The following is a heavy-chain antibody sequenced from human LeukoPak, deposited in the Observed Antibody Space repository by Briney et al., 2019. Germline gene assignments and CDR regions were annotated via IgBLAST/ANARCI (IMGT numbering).Heavy chain of an antibody. Sequence: SETLSLTCTVSGGSISSGGYYWNWIRQHPGKGLEWIGYIYYSGSTYYNPSLKSRVTISVDTSKNQFSLKLSSVTAADTAVYYRARGGLWFGEFKPDDAFDIWGQGTLVTVSS. J-gene: IGHJ3*02. CDR1: GGSISSGGYY. CDR3: ARGGLWFGEFKPDDAFDI. D-gene: IGHD3-10*01. CDR2: IYYSGST. V-gene: IGHV4-31*03.